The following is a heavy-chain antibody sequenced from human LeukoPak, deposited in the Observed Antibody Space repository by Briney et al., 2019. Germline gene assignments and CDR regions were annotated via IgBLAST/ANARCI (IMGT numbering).Heavy chain of an antibody. CDR2: ITWNSGSV. J-gene: IGHJ3*02. D-gene: IGHD3/OR15-3a*01. V-gene: IGHV3-9*03. CDR1: GFTFHDYA. CDR3: TKGLGVASLIVDALDM. Sequence: GGSLRLSCAASGFTFHDYAIQWVRQVPGKGLEWVSGITWNSGSVLYADSVRGRFTISRDNAKNSLYLQMNSLRPEDMAFYYCTKGLGVASLIVDALDMWGQGTMVTV.